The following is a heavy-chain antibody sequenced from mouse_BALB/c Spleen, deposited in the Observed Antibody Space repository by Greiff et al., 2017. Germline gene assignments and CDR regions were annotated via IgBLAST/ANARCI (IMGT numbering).Heavy chain of an antibody. CDR3: ASGYGNYDY. J-gene: IGHJ2*01. Sequence: QVQLQQSGAELARPGASVKLSCKASGYTFTSYWMQWVKQRPGQGLEWIGAIYPGDGDTRYTQKFKGKATLTADKSSSTAYMQLSSLASADSAVYYCASGYGNYDYWGQGTTLTVSA. CDR1: GYTFTSYW. V-gene: IGHV1-87*01. CDR2: IYPGDGDT. D-gene: IGHD2-1*01.